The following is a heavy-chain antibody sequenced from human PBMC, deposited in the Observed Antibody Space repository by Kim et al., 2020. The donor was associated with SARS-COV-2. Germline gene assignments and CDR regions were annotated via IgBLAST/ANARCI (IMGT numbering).Heavy chain of an antibody. CDR1: GFTFSSYA. CDR2: ISGSGGST. V-gene: IGHV3-23*01. J-gene: IGHJ6*03. CDR3: AKGGEGSSSFKYYYYMDV. D-gene: IGHD6-6*01. Sequence: GGSLRLSCAASGFTFSSYAMSWVRQAPGKGLEWVSAISGSGGSTYYADSVNGRFTISRDNSKNTLYLQMNSLRAEDTAVYYCAKGGEGSSSFKYYYYMDVWGEGTTVTVSS.